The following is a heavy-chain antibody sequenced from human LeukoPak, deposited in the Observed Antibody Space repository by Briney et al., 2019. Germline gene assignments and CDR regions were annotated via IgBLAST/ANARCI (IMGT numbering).Heavy chain of an antibody. V-gene: IGHV3-53*01. CDR2: IYSGGST. D-gene: IGHD3-9*01. CDR3: AREDILTGSNAFDI. J-gene: IGHJ3*02. CDR1: GFTVSSSY. Sequence: PGGSLRLSCAASGFTVSSSYMSWVRQAPGKGLEWVSVIYSGGSTYYADSVKGRFTISRDNSKNTLYLQMNSLRAEDTAVYYCAREDILTGSNAFDIWGQGTMVTVSS.